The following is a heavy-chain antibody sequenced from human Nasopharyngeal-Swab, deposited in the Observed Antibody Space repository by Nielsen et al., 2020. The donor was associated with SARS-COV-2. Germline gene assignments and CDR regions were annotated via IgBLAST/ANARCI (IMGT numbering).Heavy chain of an antibody. CDR3: ARDQAYYYDSSGYFFDY. CDR2: ISSSGSTI. J-gene: IGHJ4*02. V-gene: IGHV3-11*01. D-gene: IGHD3-22*01. CDR1: GFTFSGYY. Sequence: GAALKISCAASGFTFSGYYMSWIRPAPGKGLEWVSYISSSGSTIYYADSVKGRFTISSDNAKNSLYLQMNSLRAEDTAVYYCARDQAYYYDSSGYFFDYWGQGTLVTVSS.